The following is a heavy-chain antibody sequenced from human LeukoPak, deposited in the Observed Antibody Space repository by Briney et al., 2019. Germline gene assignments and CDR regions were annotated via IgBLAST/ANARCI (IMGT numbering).Heavy chain of an antibody. Sequence: SETLSLTCTVSGGSISRYYWSWIRQPPGKGLEWIGYISYTGSTTYYSSLKSRVTISLDTSQNQFSLKLTSVTPADTAVYYCARTAKYYYGSETYYFFDYWGQGTLVTVSS. D-gene: IGHD3-10*01. J-gene: IGHJ4*02. V-gene: IGHV4-59*01. CDR3: ARTAKYYYGSETYYFFDY. CDR1: GGSISRYY. CDR2: ISYTGST.